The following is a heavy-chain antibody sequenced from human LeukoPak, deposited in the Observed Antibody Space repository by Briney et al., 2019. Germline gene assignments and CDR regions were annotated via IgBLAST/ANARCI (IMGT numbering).Heavy chain of an antibody. CDR1: GFTFDDYA. CDR2: INWNSDNI. CDR3: AKDMASGYYYYGMDV. J-gene: IGHJ6*02. Sequence: SGGSLRLSCVASGFTFDDYAMHWVRQAPGKGLEWVSGINWNSDNIGYADSVKGRFTISRDNAKNSLYLQMNSLRAEDTALYYCAKDMASGYYYYGMDVWGQGTTVTVSS. V-gene: IGHV3-9*01.